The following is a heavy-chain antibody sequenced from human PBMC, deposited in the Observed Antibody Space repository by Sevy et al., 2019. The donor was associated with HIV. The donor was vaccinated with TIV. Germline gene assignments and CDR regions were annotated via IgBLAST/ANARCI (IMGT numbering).Heavy chain of an antibody. J-gene: IGHJ4*02. V-gene: IGHV3-74*01. CDR3: TRDMYGIDY. CDR1: GFTFTNYW. D-gene: IGHD2-8*01. Sequence: GGSLRLSCAASGFTFTNYWMHWVRQAPGKGLVWVSRVDNDGSGTNYADSVKGRFTIPRDNAENTVYLQMNSLRAEDTAVYYCTRDMYGIDYWGQGTLVTVSS. CDR2: VDNDGSGT.